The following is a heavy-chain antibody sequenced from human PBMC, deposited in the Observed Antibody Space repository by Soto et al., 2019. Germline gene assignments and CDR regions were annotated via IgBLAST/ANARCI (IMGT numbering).Heavy chain of an antibody. Sequence: EVQLVESGGGLVKPGGSLRLSCAASGFTFSSYSMNWVRQAPGKGLEWVSSISSSSSYIYYADSVKGRFTISRDNAKNSLYLQMNSLRAEDTAVYYCASPLIHYRSGWYDYWGQGTLVTVSS. V-gene: IGHV3-21*01. CDR1: GFTFSSYS. J-gene: IGHJ4*02. CDR2: ISSSSSYI. CDR3: ASPLIHYRSGWYDY. D-gene: IGHD6-19*01.